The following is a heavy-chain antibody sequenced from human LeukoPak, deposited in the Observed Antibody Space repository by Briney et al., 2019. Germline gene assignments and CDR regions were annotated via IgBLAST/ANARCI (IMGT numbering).Heavy chain of an antibody. V-gene: IGHV1-2*02. CDR3: AKGATEGYYYYYGLDV. CDR2: INPNSGVT. CDR1: GYTFTGFY. J-gene: IGHJ6*02. Sequence: ASVKVSCKASGYTFTGFYLHWVRQAPGQGLEWMGWINPNSGVTSYAQKFQDRVTLTSDTSTTTAYMDLSGLRPDDTAVFYCAKGATEGYYYYYGLDVWGQGTTVTVSS.